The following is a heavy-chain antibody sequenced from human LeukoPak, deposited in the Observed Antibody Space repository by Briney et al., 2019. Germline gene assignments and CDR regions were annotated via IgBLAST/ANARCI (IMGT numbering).Heavy chain of an antibody. CDR3: ARVAPTVEMDFDY. D-gene: IGHD5-24*01. V-gene: IGHV1-2*02. Sequence: ASVKVSCKASGYTFTGYYMHWVRQAPGQGLEWMGWINPNSGGTNYAQKFQGRVTMTRDTSISTVYMELNRLRSDDTAVYYCARVAPTVEMDFDYWGQGTLVTVSS. CDR2: INPNSGGT. J-gene: IGHJ4*02. CDR1: GYTFTGYY.